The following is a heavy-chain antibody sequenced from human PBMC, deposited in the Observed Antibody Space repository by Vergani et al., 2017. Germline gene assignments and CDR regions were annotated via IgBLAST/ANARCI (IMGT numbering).Heavy chain of an antibody. J-gene: IGHJ4*02. V-gene: IGHV4-38-2*01. CDR2: IYHSGST. CDR1: GYSISSGYY. D-gene: IGHD4-17*01. Sequence: QVQLQESGPGLVKPSETLSLTCAVSGYSISSGYYWGWIRQPPGKGLEWIGSIYHSGSTYYNPSLKSRVTISVDTSKNQFSLKLSSVTAADTAVYYCARHPSYGDYSFYYWGQGTLVTVAS. CDR3: ARHPSYGDYSFYY.